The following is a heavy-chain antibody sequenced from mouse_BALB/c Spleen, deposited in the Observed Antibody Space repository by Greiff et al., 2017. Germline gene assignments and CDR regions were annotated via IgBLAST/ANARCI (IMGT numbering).Heavy chain of an antibody. D-gene: IGHD2-4*01. CDR2: INPYNDGT. J-gene: IGHJ4*01. Sequence: EVQLHQSGPELVKPGASVKMSCKASGYTFTSYVMNWVKQKPGQGLEWIGYINPYNDGTKYNEKFKGKATLTSDKSSSTAYMELSSLTFEDSAVYYCARVTYDYVRFGYAMDYWGQGTSVTVSS. V-gene: IGHV1-14*01. CDR3: ARVTYDYVRFGYAMDY. CDR1: GYTFTSYV.